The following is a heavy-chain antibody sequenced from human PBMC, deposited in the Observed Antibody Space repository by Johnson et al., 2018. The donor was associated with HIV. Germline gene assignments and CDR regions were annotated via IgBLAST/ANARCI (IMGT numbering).Heavy chain of an antibody. J-gene: IGHJ3*02. D-gene: IGHD3-10*01. CDR3: ARDRVRDAFDI. CDR1: GFTFSSYG. CDR2: IRYDGSNK. V-gene: IGHV3-30*02. Sequence: QVQLVESGGGVVQPGGSLRLSCASSGFTFSSYGMHWVRQAPGKGLEWVAFIRYDGSNKYYADSVKGRFTISRDNTKNSLSLQMSSLRVEDTAVYYCARDRVRDAFDIWGQGTMVTVSS.